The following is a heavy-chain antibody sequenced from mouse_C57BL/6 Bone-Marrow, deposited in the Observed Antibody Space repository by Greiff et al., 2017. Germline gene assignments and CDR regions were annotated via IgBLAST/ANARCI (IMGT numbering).Heavy chain of an antibody. CDR2: IDPSDSYT. CDR3: ARLRRRAWFAY. J-gene: IGHJ3*01. V-gene: IGHV1-69*01. CDR1: GYTFTSYW. Sequence: QVQLQQPGAELVMPGASVKLSCKASGYTFTSYWMHWVKQRPGQGLEWIGEIDPSDSYTNYNQKFKGKSTLTVDKSSSPAYMQLSSRTSEDAAVDYCARLRRRAWFAYWGQGTLVTVSA. D-gene: IGHD2-12*01.